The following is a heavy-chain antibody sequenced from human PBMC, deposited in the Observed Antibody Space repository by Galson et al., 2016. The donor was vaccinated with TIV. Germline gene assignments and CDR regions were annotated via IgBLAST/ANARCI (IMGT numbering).Heavy chain of an antibody. CDR2: AWYDGSSA. CDR1: GFTFNYHG. CDR3: ARNFPIGDILAAYYFDY. Sequence: SLRLSCAASGFTFNYHGIHWVRQAPGKGLEWLAVAWYDGSSAYYADSVKGRFTISRDNSKNTVFLQMNSLRAEDTAVYYCARNFPIGDILAAYYFDYWGQGTLVTVSS. D-gene: IGHD3-9*01. J-gene: IGHJ4*02. V-gene: IGHV3-33*01.